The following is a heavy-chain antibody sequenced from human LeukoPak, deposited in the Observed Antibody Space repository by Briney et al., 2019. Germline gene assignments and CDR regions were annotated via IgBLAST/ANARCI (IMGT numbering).Heavy chain of an antibody. Sequence: ASVKVSCKAAGYTFTNNYIHWVRQAPGQGHEWVGWISGYNGDTKYAQKIQGRVTLTTDTPTTTAYMELRSLISDDTALYYCARTRPTVEGWGFDYWGQGTLVTVSS. J-gene: IGHJ4*02. CDR2: ISGYNGDT. D-gene: IGHD4-23*01. V-gene: IGHV1-18*04. CDR3: ARTRPTVEGWGFDY. CDR1: GYTFTNNY.